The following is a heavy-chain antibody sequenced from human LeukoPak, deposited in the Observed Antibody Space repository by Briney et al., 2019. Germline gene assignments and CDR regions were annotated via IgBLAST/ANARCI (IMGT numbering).Heavy chain of an antibody. V-gene: IGHV4-59*11. CDR2: IYYSGST. CDR1: GGSISSHY. CDR3: ASVGATSGERYYYYYMDV. Sequence: SETLSLTCTVSGGSISSHYWSWIRQPPGKGLEWIGYIYYSGSTNYNPSLKSRVTISVDTSKNQFSLKLSSVTAADTAVYYCASVGATSGERYYYYYMDVWGKGTTVTVSS. J-gene: IGHJ6*03. D-gene: IGHD1-26*01.